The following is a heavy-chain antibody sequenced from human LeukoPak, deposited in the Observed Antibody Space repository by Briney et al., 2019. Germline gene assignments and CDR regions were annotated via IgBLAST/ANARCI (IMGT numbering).Heavy chain of an antibody. D-gene: IGHD3-9*01. J-gene: IGHJ4*02. CDR1: GFTFSSYS. V-gene: IGHV3-21*01. Sequence: GGSLRLSCAASGFTFSSYSMNWVRQAPGTGLELVSSISSSSSYIYYADSVKGRFTISRDNAKNSLYLQMNSLRAEDTAAYYCARDRRLTGYYRPFDYWGQGTLVTVSS. CDR2: ISSSSSYI. CDR3: ARDRRLTGYYRPFDY.